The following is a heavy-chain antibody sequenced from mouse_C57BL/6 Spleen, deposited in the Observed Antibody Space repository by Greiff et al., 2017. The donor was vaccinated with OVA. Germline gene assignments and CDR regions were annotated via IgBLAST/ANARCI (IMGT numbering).Heavy chain of an antibody. Sequence: EVKLEESGPGLVQPSQSLSLTCSVTGYSITSGYYWYWIRQFPGNKLEWMGYISYDGSNNYKPYLKNRIPITRDTSKNPFFLTLNSVTTEDTATYSGARGGSSPYWYFEVWGTGTTVTFSS. D-gene: IGHD1-1*01. V-gene: IGHV3-6*01. CDR3: ARGGSSPYWYFEV. CDR2: ISYDGSN. J-gene: IGHJ1*03. CDR1: GYSITSGYY.